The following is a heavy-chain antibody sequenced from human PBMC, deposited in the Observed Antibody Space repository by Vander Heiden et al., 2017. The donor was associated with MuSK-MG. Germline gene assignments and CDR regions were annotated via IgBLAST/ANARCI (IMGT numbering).Heavy chain of an antibody. V-gene: IGHV3-7*01. Sequence: EVQLVESGGGLVQPGGSLRLSCAASGFSFSNFWMNWVRQAQGKGLEWVAIIKQDGSEKYYVDSGKGRFTISRDNAKNSLYLQMNSLRAEDTAMYYCASSPRVDSSGWYDWGQGTLVTVSS. CDR3: ASSPRVDSSGWYD. J-gene: IGHJ4*02. D-gene: IGHD6-19*01. CDR1: GFSFSNFW. CDR2: IKQDGSEK.